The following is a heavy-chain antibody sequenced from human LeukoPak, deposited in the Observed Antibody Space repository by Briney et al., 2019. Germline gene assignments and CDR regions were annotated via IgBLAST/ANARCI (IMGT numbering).Heavy chain of an antibody. CDR2: ISSSGSYI. Sequence: GGSLRLSCAASGFTFSRYSMNCVRQAPGKGLESVSSISSSGSYIYYADSVKGRFTISRDNAKNSLYLQMNSLRAGDTAVYYCARDSSYGEYFQHWGQGTLVTVSS. D-gene: IGHD3-22*01. V-gene: IGHV3-21*01. J-gene: IGHJ1*01. CDR3: ARDSSYGEYFQH. CDR1: GFTFSRYS.